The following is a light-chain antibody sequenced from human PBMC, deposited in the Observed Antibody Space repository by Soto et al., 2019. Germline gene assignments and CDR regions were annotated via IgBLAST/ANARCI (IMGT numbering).Light chain of an antibody. V-gene: IGLV2-14*01. CDR2: EVT. CDR1: SGDIGSYNR. J-gene: IGLJ1*01. Sequence: QSALTQPASVSGSPGQSITISCTGTSGDIGSYNRVSWYQQHPGKAPKLISYEVTDRPSGVSNSFSGSKSGNTASLTIAGLQAEDEAEYYCSSYTNINTRACVFGTGTNLTVL. CDR3: SSYTNINTRACV.